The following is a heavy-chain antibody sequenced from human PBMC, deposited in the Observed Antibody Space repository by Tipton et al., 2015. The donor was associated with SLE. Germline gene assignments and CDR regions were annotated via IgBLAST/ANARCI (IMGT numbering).Heavy chain of an antibody. Sequence: TLSLTCTVSGGSISSHYWSWIRQPAGKGLEWIGHIYTSGSTNYNPSLKSRVTISVDTSKNQFSLKLSSVTAADTAVYYCAQTTVTTEGWFDPWGQGTLVTVSS. CDR2: IYTSGST. J-gene: IGHJ5*02. D-gene: IGHD4-17*01. V-gene: IGHV4-4*07. CDR3: AQTTVTTEGWFDP. CDR1: GGSISSHY.